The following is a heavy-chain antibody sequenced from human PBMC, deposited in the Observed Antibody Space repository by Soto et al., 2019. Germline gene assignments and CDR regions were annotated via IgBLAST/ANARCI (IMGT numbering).Heavy chain of an antibody. Sequence: QVQLVESGGGVVQPGRSLRLSCAASGFTFSSNGMHWVRQAPGKGLERVAVMSNDGSHTSYADSAKGRFTISRDNSKNTLYLQMNSLRAEDSGIYYCTKGCSSSSNCYIIGYWGQGALVTVSS. J-gene: IGHJ4*02. D-gene: IGHD2-15*01. V-gene: IGHV3-30*18. CDR1: GFTFSSNG. CDR2: MSNDGSHT. CDR3: TKGCSSSSNCYIIGY.